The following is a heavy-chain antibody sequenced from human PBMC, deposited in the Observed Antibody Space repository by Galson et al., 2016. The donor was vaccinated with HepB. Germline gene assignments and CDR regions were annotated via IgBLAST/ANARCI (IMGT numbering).Heavy chain of an antibody. D-gene: IGHD1-1*01. V-gene: IGHV3-33*01. Sequence: SLRLSCAASGFTLSSYGIHWVRQAPGKGLEWVAVIWYDGVNTYYVDSVKGRFTISRDNSKNTLYLQMNSLRAEDTAVYYCARQAFTNWNPFDYWGQGTLVTVSS. J-gene: IGHJ4*02. CDR2: IWYDGVNT. CDR3: ARQAFTNWNPFDY. CDR1: GFTLSSYG.